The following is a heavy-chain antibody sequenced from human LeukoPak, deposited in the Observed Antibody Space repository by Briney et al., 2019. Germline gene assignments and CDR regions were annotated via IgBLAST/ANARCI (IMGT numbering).Heavy chain of an antibody. J-gene: IGHJ4*02. D-gene: IGHD2-2*01. V-gene: IGHV1-8*02. CDR2: MNPNSGNT. CDR3: ARAIGYQLLFDLDY. CDR1: GGTFSSYA. Sequence: ASVKVSCKASGGTFSSYAINWVRQATGQGLEWMGWMNPNSGNTGYAQKFQGRVTMTRNTSISTAYMELSSLRSEDTAVYYCARAIGYQLLFDLDYWGQGTLVTVSS.